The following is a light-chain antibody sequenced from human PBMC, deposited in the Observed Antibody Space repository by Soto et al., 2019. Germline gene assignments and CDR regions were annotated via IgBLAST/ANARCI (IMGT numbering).Light chain of an antibody. CDR2: EVT. CDR1: SSDVGGYNY. V-gene: IGLV2-14*01. CDR3: SSYTTFRTPHVA. J-gene: IGLJ2*01. Sequence: QSALTQPGSVSGSLGQSITISCTGTSSDVGGYNYVSWYQQHPGQAPKLLIHEVTNRPSGISDRFSGSKSANTASLTISGLRAEDEAHYYCSSYTTFRTPHVAFGGGTKLTV.